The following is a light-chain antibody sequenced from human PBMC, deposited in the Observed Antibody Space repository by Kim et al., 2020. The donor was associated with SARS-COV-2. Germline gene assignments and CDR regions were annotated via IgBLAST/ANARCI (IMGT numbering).Light chain of an antibody. J-gene: IGKJ4*01. CDR2: AAS. Sequence: GDRVTITCRASQDISSWLAWYQQKPGKAPNLLIFAASSLQSGVPSRFSGSGSGTDFTLTISSLQPEDSATYYCQQANTFPLTFGGGTKV. CDR3: QQANTFPLT. CDR1: QDISSW. V-gene: IGKV1D-12*01.